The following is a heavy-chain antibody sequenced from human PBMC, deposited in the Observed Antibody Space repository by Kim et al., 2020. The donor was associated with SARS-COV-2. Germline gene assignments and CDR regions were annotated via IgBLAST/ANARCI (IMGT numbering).Heavy chain of an antibody. D-gene: IGHD3-10*01. V-gene: IGHV4-34*01. J-gene: IGHJ4*02. CDR1: GGSFSGYY. Sequence: SETLSLTCAVYGGSFSGYYWSWIRQPPGKGLEWIGEINHSGSTNYNPSLKSRVTISVDTSKNQFSLKLSSVTAADTAVYYCARGNGSGSSWYWGQGTLVTVSS. CDR3: ARGNGSGSSWY. CDR2: INHSGST.